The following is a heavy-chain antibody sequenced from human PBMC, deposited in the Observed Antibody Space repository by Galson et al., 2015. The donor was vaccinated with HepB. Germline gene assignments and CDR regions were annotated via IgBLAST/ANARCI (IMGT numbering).Heavy chain of an antibody. Sequence: SVKVSCKASGYTFTGYYMHWVRQAPGQGLEWMGWINPNSGGTNYAQKFQGWVTMTRDTSISTAYMELSRLRSDDTAVYYCARDHGHGGQRRIAAAEGAFDIWGQGTMVTVSS. V-gene: IGHV1-2*04. D-gene: IGHD6-13*01. CDR2: INPNSGGT. J-gene: IGHJ3*02. CDR3: ARDHGHGGQRRIAAAEGAFDI. CDR1: GYTFTGYY.